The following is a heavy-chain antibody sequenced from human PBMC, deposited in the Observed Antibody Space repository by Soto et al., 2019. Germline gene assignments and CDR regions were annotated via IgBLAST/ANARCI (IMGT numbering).Heavy chain of an antibody. V-gene: IGHV4-31*03. CDR1: GGSISSGGYY. CDR3: ARVPGRSGSYYNVDY. D-gene: IGHD3-10*01. J-gene: IGHJ4*02. CDR2: IYYSGST. Sequence: SETLSLTCTVSGGSISSGGYYWSWIRQHPGKSLEWIGYIYYSGSTYYNPSLKSRVTISVDTSKNQFSLKLSSVTAADTAVYYCARVPGRSGSYYNVDYWGQGTLVTVSS.